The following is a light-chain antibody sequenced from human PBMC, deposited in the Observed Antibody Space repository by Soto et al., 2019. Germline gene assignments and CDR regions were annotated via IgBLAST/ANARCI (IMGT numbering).Light chain of an antibody. CDR2: GAS. CDR1: QSVSSN. CDR3: QQYNNWLPIT. V-gene: IGKV3-15*01. Sequence: EIVMTQSPATLSVSPGERATLSCRASQSVSSNLDWYQQKPGQAPRLLIYGASTRATGIPARFSGSGSGTEFTLTISSLQSEDFAVYYCQQYNNWLPITFGQGTRLEI. J-gene: IGKJ5*01.